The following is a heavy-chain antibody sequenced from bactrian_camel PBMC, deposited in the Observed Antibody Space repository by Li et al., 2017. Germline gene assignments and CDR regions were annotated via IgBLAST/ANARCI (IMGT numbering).Heavy chain of an antibody. D-gene: IGHD2*01. CDR2: ADGGSGT. CDR1: GFPHRPTC. V-gene: IGHV3S53*01. J-gene: IGHJ7*01. Sequence: HVQLVESGGGSVEAGGSLRLSCGVSGFPHRPTCMAWFRQIPGKEREGVATADGGSGTLYADSVKGRFTISRDNAKNVVYLQLNSLKTEDMGMYYCAAGTWYGNYGLDCWGKGTQVTVS.